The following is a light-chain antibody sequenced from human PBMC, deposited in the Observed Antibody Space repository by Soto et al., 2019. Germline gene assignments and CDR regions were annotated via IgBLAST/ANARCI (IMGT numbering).Light chain of an antibody. CDR1: SSDVGGYSY. V-gene: IGLV2-14*03. CDR2: DVS. Sequence: ALTQPASVSRSPGQSITISCTGTSSDVGGYSYVSWYQHHPGKAPKLMIFDVSNRPSGVSNRFSGSKSGNTASLTISGLQPEDEADYYCSSYTTSNTRQIVFGTGTKVTVL. CDR3: SSYTTSNTRQIV. J-gene: IGLJ1*01.